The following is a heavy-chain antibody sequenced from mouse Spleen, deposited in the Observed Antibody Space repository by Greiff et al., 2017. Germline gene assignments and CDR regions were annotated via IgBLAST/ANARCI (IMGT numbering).Heavy chain of an antibody. CDR3: ARHAYDGYYDPFFDY. Sequence: EVNVVESGGGLVKPGGSLKLSCAASGFTFSSYTMSWVRQTPAKRLEWVATISSGGGNTYYPDSVKGRFTISRDNARNTLYLQMSSLRSEDTAMYYCARHAYDGYYDPFFDYWGQGTTLTVSS. V-gene: IGHV5-9*04. J-gene: IGHJ2*01. CDR1: GFTFSSYT. D-gene: IGHD2-3*01. CDR2: ISSGGGNT.